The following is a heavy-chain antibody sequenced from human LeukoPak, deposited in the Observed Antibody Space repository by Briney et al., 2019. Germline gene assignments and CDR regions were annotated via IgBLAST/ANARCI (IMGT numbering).Heavy chain of an antibody. Sequence: GGSLRLSCTASGVTLSSYAMSWARQAPGKGLEWVSGTSSSGSGGNTYYADSVKGRFTISRDSSKNTLFLHMNTLRADDTAIYYCAKDRTVGASYWYFDLWGRGTLVTVSS. J-gene: IGHJ2*01. D-gene: IGHD1-26*01. V-gene: IGHV3-23*01. CDR2: TSSSGSGGNT. CDR3: AKDRTVGASYWYFDL. CDR1: GVTLSSYA.